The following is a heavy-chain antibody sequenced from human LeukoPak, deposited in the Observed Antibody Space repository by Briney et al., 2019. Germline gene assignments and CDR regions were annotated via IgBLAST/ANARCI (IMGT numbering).Heavy chain of an antibody. D-gene: IGHD3-10*01. Sequence: PGGSLRLSRAASEFIFSNYYMMWIRQAPGKGLEWISYISGSGGTVYHADSVKGRFTISRDNAKKYLYLQMNSVRAEDTAVYHCAAGGPHFYGSGTYYNLKSGDYWGQGILVTVSA. J-gene: IGHJ4*02. CDR1: EFIFSNYY. V-gene: IGHV3-11*01. CDR3: AAGGPHFYGSGTYYNLKSGDY. CDR2: ISGSGGTV.